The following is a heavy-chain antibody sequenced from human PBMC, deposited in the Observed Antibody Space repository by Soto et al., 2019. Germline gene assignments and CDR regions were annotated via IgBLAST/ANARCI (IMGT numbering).Heavy chain of an antibody. Sequence: PGGSLRLSCTASGFTFSIYAMSWVRQAPGKGLEWVSAITGSGGSTYYADSVKGRFTISRDNSKNTLYLQMNSLRAEDTAVYYCAKDMDTAVVYYYYGMDVWGQGTTVTVS. J-gene: IGHJ6*02. CDR2: ITGSGGST. D-gene: IGHD5-18*01. CDR1: GFTFSIYA. V-gene: IGHV3-23*01. CDR3: AKDMDTAVVYYYYGMDV.